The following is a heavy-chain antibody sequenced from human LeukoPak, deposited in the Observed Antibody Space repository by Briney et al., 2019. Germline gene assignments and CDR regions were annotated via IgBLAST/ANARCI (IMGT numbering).Heavy chain of an antibody. D-gene: IGHD3-10*01. Sequence: SETLSLTCTVSGGSINDASWNWIRKPPGQGLEWIGYIYHSGGTNYNPSLKSRVTISLDTSKNQFSLKLSSVTAADTAVYYCARVGTYYRSLDSWGQGTLVTVSS. V-gene: IGHV4-59*01. CDR2: IYHSGGT. CDR1: GGSINDAS. CDR3: ARVGTYYRSLDS. J-gene: IGHJ4*02.